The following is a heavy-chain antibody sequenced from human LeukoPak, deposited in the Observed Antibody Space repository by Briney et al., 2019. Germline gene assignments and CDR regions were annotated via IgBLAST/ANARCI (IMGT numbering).Heavy chain of an antibody. CDR2: IYWDDDK. D-gene: IGHD3-16*02. CDR3: ATLGGVIVAEAFDI. Sequence: SGPTLVNPTPTLTLTCTFSGFSLSTSGVGVGWVRQPPGKALECLALIYWDDDKRYSPSLKSRLTITKDTSKNQVVLTMTNMDPVDTATYYCATLGGVIVAEAFDIWGQGTMVTVSS. J-gene: IGHJ3*02. CDR1: GFSLSTSGVG. V-gene: IGHV2-5*02.